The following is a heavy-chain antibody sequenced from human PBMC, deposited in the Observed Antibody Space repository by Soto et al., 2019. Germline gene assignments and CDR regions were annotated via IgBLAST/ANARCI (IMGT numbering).Heavy chain of an antibody. D-gene: IGHD3-22*01. J-gene: IGHJ4*02. V-gene: IGHV4-59*01. Sequence: QVPLQESGPGLVKPSETLSLTCTVSGGYISSYYWSWIRQPPGKGLEWIGYIYHSWSTNYNPSLKSRVTISGDTSKNQCSLQLSSGTAADTAVYYCERADYYDSSVLVYWGKGSLVIV. CDR2: IYHSWST. CDR1: GGYISSYY. CDR3: ERADYYDSSVLVY.